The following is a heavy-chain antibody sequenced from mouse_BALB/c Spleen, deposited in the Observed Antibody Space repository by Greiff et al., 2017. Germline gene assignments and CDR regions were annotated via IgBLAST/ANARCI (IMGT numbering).Heavy chain of an antibody. D-gene: IGHD1-1*01. CDR1: GYSITSDYA. V-gene: IGHV3-2*02. J-gene: IGHJ2*01. CDR3: ARSYYGYVDY. Sequence: EVKLQESGPGLVKPSQSLSLTCTVTGYSITSDYAWNWIRQFPGNKLEWMGYISYSGSTSYNPSLKSRISITRDTSKNQFFLQLNSVTTEDTATYYCARSYYGYVDYWGQGTTLTVSS. CDR2: ISYSGST.